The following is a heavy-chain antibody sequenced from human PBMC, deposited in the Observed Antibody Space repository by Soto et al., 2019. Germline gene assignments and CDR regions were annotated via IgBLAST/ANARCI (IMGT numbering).Heavy chain of an antibody. CDR1: GGTFSSYA. Sequence: QVQLVQSGAEVKKPGSSVKVSCKASGGTFSSYAISWVRQAPGQGLEWMGGIIPIFGTANYAQKFQGRVTITENESTSTAYMELSSLRSEDTAVYYCAREGNGGNSYYYYGMDVWGQGTTVTVSS. D-gene: IGHD2-21*02. J-gene: IGHJ6*02. CDR3: AREGNGGNSYYYYGMDV. V-gene: IGHV1-69*01. CDR2: IIPIFGTA.